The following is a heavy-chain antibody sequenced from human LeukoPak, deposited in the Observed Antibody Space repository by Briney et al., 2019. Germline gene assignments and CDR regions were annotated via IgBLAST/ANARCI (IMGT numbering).Heavy chain of an antibody. CDR2: IYSGGST. CDR3: ARRGHDSSSPGTFDY. V-gene: IGHV3-53*01. Sequence: GGSLRLSCAAPGFTVSSNYMSWVRQAPGKGLEWVSVIYSGGSTYYADSVKGRFTISRDNSKNTLYLQMNSLRVEDTAVYYCARRGHDSSSPGTFDYWGQATLVTVSS. CDR1: GFTVSSNY. J-gene: IGHJ4*02. D-gene: IGHD6-6*01.